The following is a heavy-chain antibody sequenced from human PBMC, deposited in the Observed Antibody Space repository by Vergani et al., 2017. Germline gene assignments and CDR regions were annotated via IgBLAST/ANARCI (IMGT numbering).Heavy chain of an antibody. V-gene: IGHV4-61*02. CDR1: GGSISSGNYY. CDR2: IYTSGST. D-gene: IGHD3-22*01. J-gene: IGHJ4*02. CDR3: ARGGADYYDSSGWYY. Sequence: QVQLQESGPELVKPSQTLSLTCTVSGGSISSGNYYWSWIRQPAGKGLEWIGRIYTSGSTNYNPSLKCRVTISVDTSKNQFSLKLSSVTAADTAVYYCARGGADYYDSSGWYYWGQGTLVTVSS.